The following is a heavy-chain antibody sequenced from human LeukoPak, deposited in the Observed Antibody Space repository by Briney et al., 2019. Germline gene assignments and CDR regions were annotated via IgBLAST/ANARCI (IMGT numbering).Heavy chain of an antibody. D-gene: IGHD3-16*02. J-gene: IGHJ5*02. CDR1: GGSISYYY. CDR3: AKSRGGVIVITLPWFDP. V-gene: IGHV4-4*07. Sequence: SETLSLTCTISGGSISYYYWNWIRQPAGKGLEWIGRIYTSGRTYYNPSLKSRVSMSVDTSKNQFSLKLSSVTAADTAVYYCAKSRGGVIVITLPWFDPWGQGTLVTVSS. CDR2: IYTSGRT.